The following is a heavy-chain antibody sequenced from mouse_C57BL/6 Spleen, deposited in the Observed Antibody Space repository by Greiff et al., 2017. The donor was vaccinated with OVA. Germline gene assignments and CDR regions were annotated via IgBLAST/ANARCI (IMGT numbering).Heavy chain of an antibody. CDR2: IDPSDSET. D-gene: IGHD1-1*01. V-gene: IGHV1-52*01. CDR3: AREGLLRAMDD. J-gene: IGHJ4*01. CDR1: GYTFTSYW. Sequence: QVQLQQPGAELVRPGSSVKLSCKASGYTFTSYWMHWVKQRPIQGLEWIGNIDPSDSETHYNQKFKDKATLTVDKSSSTAYMQLSSLTSEDSAVYYCAREGLLRAMDDWGQGTSVTVSS.